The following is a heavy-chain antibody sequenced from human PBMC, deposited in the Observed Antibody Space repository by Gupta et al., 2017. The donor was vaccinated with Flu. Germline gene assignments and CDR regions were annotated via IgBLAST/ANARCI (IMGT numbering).Heavy chain of an antibody. Sequence: IRDDGRSKYYADSVKGRFTISRDNSKNTVYLQMNSLRAENTAVYYCAKDLEASFNYDYYMDGWGKGTTVTVSS. V-gene: IGHV3-30*02. CDR2: IRDDGRSK. CDR3: AKDLEASFNYDYYMDG. D-gene: IGHD3-22*01. J-gene: IGHJ6*03.